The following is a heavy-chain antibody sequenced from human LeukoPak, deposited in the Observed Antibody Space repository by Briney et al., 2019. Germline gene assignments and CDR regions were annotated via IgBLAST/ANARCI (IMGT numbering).Heavy chain of an antibody. CDR2: IYYSGST. J-gene: IGHJ4*02. CDR1: GGSISSSSYY. V-gene: IGHV4-39*01. D-gene: IGHD1-26*01. Sequence: PSETLSLTCTVSGGSISSSSYYWGWIRQPPGKGLEWIGSIYYSGSTYYNPSLKSRVTISVDTSKNQFSLKLSSVTAADTAVYYCASAYYPLYYFDYWGQGTLVTVSS. CDR3: ASAYYPLYYFDY.